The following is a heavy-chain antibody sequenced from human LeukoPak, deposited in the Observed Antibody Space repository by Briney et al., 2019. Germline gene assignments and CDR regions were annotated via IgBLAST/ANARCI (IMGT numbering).Heavy chain of an antibody. CDR1: GFTFSSYG. D-gene: IGHD5-12*01. CDR2: ISYGGSNK. J-gene: IGHJ4*02. V-gene: IGHV3-30*18. Sequence: GGSLRLSCAASGFTFSSYGMHWVRQAPGKGLEWVAVISYGGSNKYYADSVKGRFTISRDNSKNTLYLQMNCLRAEDTAVYYCAKDRGRYEIDYWGQGTLVTVSS. CDR3: AKDRGRYEIDY.